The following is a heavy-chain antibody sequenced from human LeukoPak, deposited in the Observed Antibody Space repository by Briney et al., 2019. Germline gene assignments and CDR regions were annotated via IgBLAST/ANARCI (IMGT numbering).Heavy chain of an antibody. D-gene: IGHD6-13*01. CDR1: GGSISSYY. CDR2: IYYSGST. J-gene: IGHJ5*02. V-gene: IGHV4-59*01. CDR3: ARMWFSSSWDRQFDP. Sequence: SETLSLTCTVSGGSISSYYWSWIRQPPGKGLEWIGYIYYSGSTNYNPSLKSLVTISVDTSKNPFSPKLSSVTAADTAVYYCARMWFSSSWDRQFDPWGQGTLVTVSS.